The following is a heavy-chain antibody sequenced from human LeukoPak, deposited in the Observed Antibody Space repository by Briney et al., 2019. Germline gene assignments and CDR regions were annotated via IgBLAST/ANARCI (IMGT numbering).Heavy chain of an antibody. J-gene: IGHJ6*02. CDR2: ISADNGDT. V-gene: IGHV1-18*01. D-gene: IGHD6-13*01. CDR1: GYTFTSYG. CDR3: ARTEIAVAGTGGDYYYYYGMDV. Sequence: ASVKVSCKASGYTFTSYGISWVRQAPGQGLEWMGCISADNGDTNYAQNRQGRVTMTTDTSTSTAYMELRSLRSDDSAVYYCARTEIAVAGTGGDYYYYYGMDVWGQGTTVTVSS.